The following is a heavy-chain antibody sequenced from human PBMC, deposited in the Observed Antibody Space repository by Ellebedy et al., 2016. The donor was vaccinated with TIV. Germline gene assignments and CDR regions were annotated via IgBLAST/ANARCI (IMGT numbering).Heavy chain of an antibody. J-gene: IGHJ4*02. Sequence: GGSLRLSCVASGFKFDDYVMHWVRQGPGKGLEWVSLISRDGETTYSADSVKGRFTVSRDNDKNSLYLQLPSLTADDTAFYYCAKDSDILGSPDKPYYSDFWGQGTLVTVSS. V-gene: IGHV3-43D*04. D-gene: IGHD3-9*01. CDR2: ISRDGETT. CDR1: GFKFDDYV. CDR3: AKDSDILGSPDKPYYSDF.